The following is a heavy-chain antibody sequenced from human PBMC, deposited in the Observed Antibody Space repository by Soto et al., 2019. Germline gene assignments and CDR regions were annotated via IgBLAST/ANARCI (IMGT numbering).Heavy chain of an antibody. Sequence: SEEVSFMAFGSTFTSQYMHCVRQAPGQGLEWMGWINPNSGVTNSAQKFQGRVTMTRDTSISTAYMELSSLTSDDTAVYYCARDLIGVSPWFEPWGQGTLVTVSS. CDR3: ARDLIGVSPWFEP. CDR2: INPNSGVT. D-gene: IGHD2-8*01. J-gene: IGHJ5*02. V-gene: IGHV1-2*02. CDR1: GSTFTSQY.